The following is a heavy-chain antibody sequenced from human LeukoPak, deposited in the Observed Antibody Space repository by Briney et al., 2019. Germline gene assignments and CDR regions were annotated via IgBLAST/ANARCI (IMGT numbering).Heavy chain of an antibody. Sequence: GGSLRLSCAASGFTFSSYSMNWVRQAPGKGLEWVSSISSSSSYIYYADSVKGRFTISRDNAKNSLYLQMNSLRAEDTAVYYCAKVPAAGPDYWGQGTLVTVSS. CDR3: AKVPAAGPDY. D-gene: IGHD6-13*01. J-gene: IGHJ4*02. V-gene: IGHV3-21*01. CDR2: ISSSSSYI. CDR1: GFTFSSYS.